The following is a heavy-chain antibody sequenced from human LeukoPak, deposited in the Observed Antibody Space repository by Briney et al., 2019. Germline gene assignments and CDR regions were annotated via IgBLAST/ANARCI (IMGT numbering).Heavy chain of an antibody. CDR2: ISAYNGNT. CDR3: ARDSNSPHYYSYYYMDV. D-gene: IGHD4-11*01. V-gene: IGHV1-18*01. CDR1: GYTFTSYG. J-gene: IGHJ6*03. Sequence: GASVKVSCKASGYTFTSYGISWVRQAPGQGLEWMGWISAYNGNTNYAQKLQGRVTMTTDTSTSTAYMELRSLRSDDTAVYYCARDSNSPHYYSYYYMDVWGKGTTVTVSS.